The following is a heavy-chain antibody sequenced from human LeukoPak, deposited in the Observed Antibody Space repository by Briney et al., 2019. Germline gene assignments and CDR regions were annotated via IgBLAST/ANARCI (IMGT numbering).Heavy chain of an antibody. D-gene: IGHD3-10*01. J-gene: IGHJ4*02. Sequence: GGSLRLSCAASGFTFSSYEMTWVRQAPGKGLEWVSYISSSGSVIHCADSVKGRFTVSRDNAKNSLYLQMNSLRAEDTAVYYCARGDYYGLGSYLTSWGQGTRVTVSS. CDR3: ARGDYYGLGSYLTS. CDR1: GFTFSSYE. CDR2: ISSSGSVI. V-gene: IGHV3-48*03.